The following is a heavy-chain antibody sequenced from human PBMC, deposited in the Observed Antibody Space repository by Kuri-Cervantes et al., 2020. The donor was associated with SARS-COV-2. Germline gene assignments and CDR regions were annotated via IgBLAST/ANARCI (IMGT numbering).Heavy chain of an antibody. CDR1: GGTFSSYA. V-gene: IGHV1-69*13. CDR2: IIPIFGTA. CDR3: ARTSAEMGSTSPFDY. D-gene: IGHD2-2*01. Sequence: SVQVSCKASGGTFSSYAISWVRQAPGQGLEWMGRIIPIFGTANYAQKFQGRVTITADEYTSTAYMELSSLRSEDTAVYYCARTSAEMGSTSPFDYWGQGTLVTVSS. J-gene: IGHJ4*02.